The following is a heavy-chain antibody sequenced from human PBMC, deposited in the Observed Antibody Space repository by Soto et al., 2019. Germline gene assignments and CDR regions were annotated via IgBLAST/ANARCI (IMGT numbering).Heavy chain of an antibody. CDR1: GGTFSSYT. Sequence: QVPLVQSGAEVKKPGSSVKVSCKASGGTFSSYTISWVRQAPGQGLEWMGRIIPILGIANYAQKFQGRVTITADKSTSTAYMELSSLRSEDTAVYYCARVGNSSSWYYYYYGMDVWGQGTTVTVSS. J-gene: IGHJ6*02. CDR3: ARVGNSSSWYYYYYGMDV. V-gene: IGHV1-69*02. CDR2: IIPILGIA. D-gene: IGHD6-13*01.